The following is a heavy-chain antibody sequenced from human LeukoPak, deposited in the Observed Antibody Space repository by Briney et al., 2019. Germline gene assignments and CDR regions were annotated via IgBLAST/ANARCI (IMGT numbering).Heavy chain of an antibody. CDR2: MNPNTGDT. D-gene: IGHD3-3*01. CDR3: AKGAIFGVTTRGYGMVV. Sequence: ASVKVSCKASGYPFTIFDINWVRQAPGQGLEWVGWMNPNTGDTVYAQNFRGRVTMTRDTSIGTAYMELNSLRSEDMAVYYCAKGAIFGVTTRGYGMVVWGQGTSVTVSS. V-gene: IGHV1-8*01. J-gene: IGHJ6*02. CDR1: GYPFTIFD.